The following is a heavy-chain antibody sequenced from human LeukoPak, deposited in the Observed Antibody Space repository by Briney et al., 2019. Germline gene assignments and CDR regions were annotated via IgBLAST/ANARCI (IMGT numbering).Heavy chain of an antibody. CDR2: INHSGST. V-gene: IGHV4-34*01. J-gene: IGHJ4*02. Sequence: SETLFLTCAVYGGSFSGYYWSWIRQPPGKGLEWIGEINHSGSTNYNPSLKSRATISVDTSKNQFSLKLSSVTAVDTAVYYCARGPPRGIVVVPAAVGDYWGQGTLVTVSS. CDR3: ARGPPRGIVVVPAAVGDY. CDR1: GGSFSGYY. D-gene: IGHD2-2*01.